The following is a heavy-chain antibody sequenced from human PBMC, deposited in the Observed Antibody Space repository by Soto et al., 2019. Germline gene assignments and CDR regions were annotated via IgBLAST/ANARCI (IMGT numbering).Heavy chain of an antibody. J-gene: IGHJ6*02. Sequence: QVQLVQSGAGVKKPGASVKVSCKASGYTFTSYDINWVRQATGQGLEWMGWMNPNSGNTGYAQKFQGRVTITRNTSISTAYMELSSLRSEDTAVYYCARWPDGYYYYGMDVWGQGTTVTVSS. CDR2: MNPNSGNT. V-gene: IGHV1-8*01. CDR1: GYTFTSYD. CDR3: ARWPDGYYYYGMDV.